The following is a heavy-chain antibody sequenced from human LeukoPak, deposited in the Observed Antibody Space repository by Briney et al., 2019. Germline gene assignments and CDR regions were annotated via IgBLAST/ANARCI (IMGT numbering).Heavy chain of an antibody. CDR2: INHSGST. V-gene: IGHV4-34*01. CDR3: ARGHRGIQLWSPIYYFDY. CDR1: GGSFSGYY. Sequence: SETLSLTCAVYGGSFSGYYWSWIRQPPGKGLEWIGEINHSGSTNYNPSLKSRVTISVDTSKNQFSLKLSSVTAADTAVYYCARGHRGIQLWSPIYYFDYWGQGTLVTVSS. D-gene: IGHD5-18*01. J-gene: IGHJ4*02.